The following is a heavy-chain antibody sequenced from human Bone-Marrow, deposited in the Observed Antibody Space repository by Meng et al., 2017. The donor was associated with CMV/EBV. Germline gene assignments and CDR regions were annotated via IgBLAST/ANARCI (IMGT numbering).Heavy chain of an antibody. CDR2: IIPIFGTA. V-gene: IGHV1-69*05. D-gene: IGHD6-19*01. J-gene: IGHJ3*02. Sequence: SVKVSCKASGGTFSSYATSWVRQAPGQGLEWMGGIIPIFGTANYAQKFQGRVTITTDESTSTAYMELSSLRSEDTAVYYCARLMTVIAVAGNDAFDIWGQRTMVTVSS. CDR1: GGTFSSYA. CDR3: ARLMTVIAVAGNDAFDI.